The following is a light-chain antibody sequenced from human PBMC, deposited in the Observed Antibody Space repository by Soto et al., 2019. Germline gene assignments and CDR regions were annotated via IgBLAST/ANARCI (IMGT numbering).Light chain of an antibody. J-gene: IGKJ3*01. CDR1: QTISSW. V-gene: IGKV1-5*03. Sequence: DIQMTQSPSTLSGSVGDRVTITCRASQTISSWLAWYQQKPGKAPKLLIYKASTLKSGVPSRFSGSGSGTEFTLTISSLQPDDFANYYCQQSYHPSRVTLGPGTKVDIK. CDR3: QQSYHPSRVT. CDR2: KAS.